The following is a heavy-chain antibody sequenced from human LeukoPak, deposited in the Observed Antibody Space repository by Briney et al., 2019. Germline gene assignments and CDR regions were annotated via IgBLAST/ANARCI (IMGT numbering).Heavy chain of an antibody. Sequence: GTSLRLSCAASGFTFSSYGMHWVRQAPGKGLEWVATIWYDGSHEYYGDSVKGRFSISRDNSKDTLDLEMNSLRAEDTAVYFCARDHSRLPLIWYFDLWGRGTLVTVSS. J-gene: IGHJ2*01. CDR2: IWYDGSHE. CDR1: GFTFSSYG. CDR3: ARDHSRLPLIWYFDL. V-gene: IGHV3-33*01. D-gene: IGHD2-21*01.